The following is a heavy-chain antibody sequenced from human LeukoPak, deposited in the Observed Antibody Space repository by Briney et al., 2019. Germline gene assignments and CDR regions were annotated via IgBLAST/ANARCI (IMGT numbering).Heavy chain of an antibody. D-gene: IGHD2-15*01. CDR3: ARGAWATRLGS. V-gene: IGHV4-34*01. Sequence: SETLSLTCAVYGESLNSYYWSWVRQPPGEGLEWIGEIYESGTTEYNPSLRSRVTISMVPSKQQFSLSLSSVTAADTAVYYCARGAWATRLGSWGLGTPVIVSS. CDR2: IYESGTT. CDR1: GESLNSYY. J-gene: IGHJ4*02.